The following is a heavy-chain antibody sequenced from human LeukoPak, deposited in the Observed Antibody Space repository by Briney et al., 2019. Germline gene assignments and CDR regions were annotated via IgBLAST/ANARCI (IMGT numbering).Heavy chain of an antibody. D-gene: IGHD3-10*01. CDR1: GFTFSSYA. CDR2: ISGSGGRT. J-gene: IGHJ4*02. V-gene: IGHV3-23*01. CDR3: AKVGGSLLWFGEFLFDY. Sequence: GGSLRLSCAASGFTFSSYAMSWVRQAPGKGLEWVSAISGSGGRTYYADSVKGRFTISRDNSKNTLYLQMNSLRAEDTAVYYCAKVGGSLLWFGEFLFDYWGQGTLVTVSS.